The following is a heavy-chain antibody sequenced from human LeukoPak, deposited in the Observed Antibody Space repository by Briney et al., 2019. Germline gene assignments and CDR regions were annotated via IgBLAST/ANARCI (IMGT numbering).Heavy chain of an antibody. D-gene: IGHD3-10*01. V-gene: IGHV3-11*04. Sequence: PGGSLRLSCAASGFTFSDYYKSWIRQAPGKGLEWVSYISSSGSTIYYADSVKGRFTISRDNSKNTLYLQMNSLRAEDTAVYYCASDYYGSGSAVNDYWGQGTLVTVSS. CDR1: GFTFSDYY. CDR3: ASDYYGSGSAVNDY. J-gene: IGHJ4*02. CDR2: ISSSGSTI.